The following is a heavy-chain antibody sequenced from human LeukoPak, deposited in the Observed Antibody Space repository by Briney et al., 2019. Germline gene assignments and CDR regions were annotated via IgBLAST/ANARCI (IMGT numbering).Heavy chain of an antibody. CDR1: GYSISSGYY. V-gene: IGHV4-38-2*02. CDR2: IYHSGST. CDR3: ARDLEGRLYFDY. Sequence: PSETLSLTCTVSGYSISSGYYWGWIRQPPGKGLEWIGSIYHSGSTYYNPSFKSRVTISVDTSKNQFSLKLSSVTAADTAVYYCARDLEGRLYFDYWGQGTLVTVSS. J-gene: IGHJ4*02.